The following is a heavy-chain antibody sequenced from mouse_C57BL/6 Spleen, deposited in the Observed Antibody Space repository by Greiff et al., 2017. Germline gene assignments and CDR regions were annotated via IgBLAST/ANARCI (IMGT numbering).Heavy chain of an antibody. V-gene: IGHV2-6*01. J-gene: IGHJ4*01. CDR2: IWGVGST. D-gene: IGHD2-2*01. CDR3: ARAGYDDAMDY. Sequence: VQVVESGPGLVAPSQSLSITCTVSGFSLTSYGVDWVRQSPGKGLEWLGVIWGVGSTNYNSALKSRLSISKDNSKSQVFLKMNSLQTDDTAMYYCARAGYDDAMDYWGQGTSVTVSS. CDR1: GFSLTSYG.